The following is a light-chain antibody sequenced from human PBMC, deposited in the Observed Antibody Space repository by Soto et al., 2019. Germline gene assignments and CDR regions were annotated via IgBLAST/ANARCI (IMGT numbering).Light chain of an antibody. CDR2: DVS. Sequence: QSALTQPASVSGSPGQSITISCTGTSSDVGGYNYVSWYQHHPGKAPKLMIFDVSNRPSGVSNRFSGSKSGNTASLTISGLQPEDEADYYCSSYTTSNTRQIVFGXGTKATVL. CDR1: SSDVGGYNY. CDR3: SSYTTSNTRQIV. J-gene: IGLJ1*01. V-gene: IGLV2-14*03.